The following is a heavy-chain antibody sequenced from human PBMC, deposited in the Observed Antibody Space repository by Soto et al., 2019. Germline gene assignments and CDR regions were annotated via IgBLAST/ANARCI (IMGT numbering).Heavy chain of an antibody. D-gene: IGHD3-22*01. CDR1: GGTFSSYA. V-gene: IGHV1-69*12. CDR3: SSRLVAGVVVTPFDY. J-gene: IGHJ4*02. CDR2: IIPIFGTA. Sequence: QVQLVQSGAEVKKPGSSVKVSYKASGGTFSSYAISWVRQAPGQGLEWMGGIIPIFGTANYAQKFQGRVTIPADESTSTAYMELSSLRSEDTAVYYCSSRLVAGVVVTPFDYWGQGTLVTVSS.